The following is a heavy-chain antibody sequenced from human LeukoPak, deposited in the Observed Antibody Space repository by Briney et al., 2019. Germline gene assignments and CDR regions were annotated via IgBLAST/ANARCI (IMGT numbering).Heavy chain of an antibody. J-gene: IGHJ6*03. D-gene: IGHD5-18*01. CDR1: GYTFTSYD. V-gene: IGHV1-8*03. Sequence: ASVKVSCKASGYTFTSYDINWVRQATGQGLEWMGWMNPNSGNTGYAQKFQGRVTITRNTSISTAYMELSSLRSEDTAVYYCARVSGSYGYWDYYYYMDVWGKGTTVTV. CDR2: MNPNSGNT. CDR3: ARVSGSYGYWDYYYYMDV.